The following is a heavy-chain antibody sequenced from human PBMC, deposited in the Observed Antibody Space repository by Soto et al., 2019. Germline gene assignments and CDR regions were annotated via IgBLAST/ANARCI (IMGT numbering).Heavy chain of an antibody. CDR3: ARDRITMVRELGNWFDP. Sequence: QVQLQESGPGLVKPSQTLSLTCTVSGGSISSGGYYWSWIRQHPGKGLEWIGYIYYSGSTYYNPSLKSRVTISVDTSKNQFSLKLSAVTDADTAVYYCARDRITMVRELGNWFDPWGQGTLVTVSS. CDR1: GGSISSGGYY. V-gene: IGHV4-31*03. D-gene: IGHD3-10*01. CDR2: IYYSGST. J-gene: IGHJ5*02.